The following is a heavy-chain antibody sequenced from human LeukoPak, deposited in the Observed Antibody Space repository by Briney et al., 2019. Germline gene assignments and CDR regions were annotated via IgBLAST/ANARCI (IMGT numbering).Heavy chain of an antibody. CDR1: GYTFTSYG. J-gene: IGHJ4*02. CDR2: IIPIFGTA. CDR3: AREGYSSGLKDGY. Sequence: ASVKVSCKASGYTFTSYGISWVRQAPGQGLEWMGGIIPIFGTANYAQKFQGRVTITADESTSTAYMELSSLRSEDTAVYYCAREGYSSGLKDGYWGQGTLVTVSS. D-gene: IGHD6-19*01. V-gene: IGHV1-69*13.